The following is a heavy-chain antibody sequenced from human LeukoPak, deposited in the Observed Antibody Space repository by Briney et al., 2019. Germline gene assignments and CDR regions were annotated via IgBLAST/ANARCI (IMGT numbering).Heavy chain of an antibody. D-gene: IGHD3-10*01. V-gene: IGHV3-23*01. CDR3: AKKTGLEGSGSFFDY. J-gene: IGHJ4*02. Sequence: GGSLRLSCAASGFTFSSYAMSWVRQAPGKGLECVSVISGSGGSTYYADSVKGRFTISRDNSKNTLYLQMNSLRAEDTAVYYCAKKTGLEGSGSFFDYWGQGTLVTVSS. CDR2: ISGSGGST. CDR1: GFTFSSYA.